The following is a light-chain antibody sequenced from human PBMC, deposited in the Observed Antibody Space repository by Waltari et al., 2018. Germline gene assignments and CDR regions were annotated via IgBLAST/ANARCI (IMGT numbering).Light chain of an antibody. V-gene: IGLV2-14*01. J-gene: IGLJ1*01. Sequence: QSALTQPASVSGSPGQSITISSSGTDSYVGAYYFVSWYQQHPGKAPHLIIYEASNRPSGISNRFSASKSGNTASLTISGLQAEDEADYYCSSYTTSSAPGVFGTGTRVTVL. CDR3: SSYTTSSAPGV. CDR1: DSYVGAYYF. CDR2: EAS.